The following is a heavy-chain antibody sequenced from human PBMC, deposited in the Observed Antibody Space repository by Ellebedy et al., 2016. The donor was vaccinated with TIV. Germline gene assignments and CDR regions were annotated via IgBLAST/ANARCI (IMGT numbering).Heavy chain of an antibody. CDR3: ARATRPLCSGGNCYHLPDY. CDR1: GFSFNTYA. J-gene: IGHJ4*02. V-gene: IGHV3-33*01. Sequence: PGGSLRLSCAASGFSFNTYAMYWVRQRPGKGLEWVAAIWFDGSNKRYSDSLKGRFTISRDNSKNTLFLEMNSLSVEDTAVYHCARATRPLCSGGNCYHLPDYWGQGTLVTVSS. CDR2: IWFDGSNK. D-gene: IGHD2-15*01.